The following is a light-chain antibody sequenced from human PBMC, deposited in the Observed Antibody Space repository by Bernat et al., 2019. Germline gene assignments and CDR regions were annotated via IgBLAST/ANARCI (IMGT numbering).Light chain of an antibody. CDR3: QQHKSYPRT. CDR1: QNIDIS. Sequence: DIQMTQSPSTLSASVGDRVTITRRASQNIDISLVWYQQKPGKAPKFLIYKASSLESGVPSRFSGSGSGTEFTLTISSLQPDDFASYYCQQHKSYPRTFDQGTKVEMK. J-gene: IGKJ1*01. V-gene: IGKV1-5*03. CDR2: KAS.